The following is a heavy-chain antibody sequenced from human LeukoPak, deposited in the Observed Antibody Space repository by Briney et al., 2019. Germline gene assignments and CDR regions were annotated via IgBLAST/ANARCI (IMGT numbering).Heavy chain of an antibody. CDR1: GDSFSRNTYS. V-gene: IGHV4-39*01. CDR2: IYYTGRT. CDR3: ARRGSMGGSFVGAFDI. J-gene: IGHJ3*02. Sequence: SETLSLTCTVSGDSFSRNTYSWGWIRQPPGKGLEWIGSIYYTGRTFYNPSLKSRFTISVDASKNQFSLKLSSVTAADTAVYYCARRGSMGGSFVGAFDIWGQGTMVTVSS. D-gene: IGHD1-26*01.